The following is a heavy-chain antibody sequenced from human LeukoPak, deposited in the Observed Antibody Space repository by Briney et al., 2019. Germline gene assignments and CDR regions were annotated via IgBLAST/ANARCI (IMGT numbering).Heavy chain of an antibody. CDR1: GCTFTSYD. J-gene: IGHJ3*02. D-gene: IGHD3-10*01. V-gene: IGHV1-8*01. CDR2: MNPNSGNT. CDR3: ARAPRGVPHDAFDI. Sequence: ASVKVSCKASGCTFTSYDINWVRQATGQGLEWMGWMNPNSGNTGYAQKFQGRVTMTRNTSISTAYMELSSLRSEDTAVYYCARAPRGVPHDAFDIWGQGTMVTVSS.